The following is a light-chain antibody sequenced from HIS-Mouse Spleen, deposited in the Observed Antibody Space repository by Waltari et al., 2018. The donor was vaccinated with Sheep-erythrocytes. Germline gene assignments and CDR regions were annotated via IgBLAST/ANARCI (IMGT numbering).Light chain of an antibody. J-gene: IGLJ2*01. CDR1: SSNIGSNT. CDR2: STN. V-gene: IGLV1-44*01. CDR3: AAWDDSLNGLV. Sequence: QSVLTQPPSASGTPGQRVTISCSGSSSNIGSNTVNWYQQLPGTAPKLLIYSTNHRRSGGPDRFAGSKSGTSASLAISGLQSEDEADYYCAAWDDSLNGLVFGGGTKLTVL.